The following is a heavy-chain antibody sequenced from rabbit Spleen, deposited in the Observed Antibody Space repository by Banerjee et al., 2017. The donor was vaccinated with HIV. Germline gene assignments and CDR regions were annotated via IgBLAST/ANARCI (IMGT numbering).Heavy chain of an antibody. V-gene: IGHV1S40*01. CDR1: GFSFSSSDY. J-gene: IGHJ4*01. CDR3: ARDHVSSGGYSLNL. CDR2: IYAGVIGST. Sequence: QSLEESGGDLVKPGASLTLTCTASGFSFSSSDYICWVRQAPGKGLDLIACIYAGVIGSTYYASWAKGRFTISKTSSTTVTLQMTSLTAADTAAYFCARDHVSSGGYSLNLWGPGTLVTVS. D-gene: IGHD1-1*01.